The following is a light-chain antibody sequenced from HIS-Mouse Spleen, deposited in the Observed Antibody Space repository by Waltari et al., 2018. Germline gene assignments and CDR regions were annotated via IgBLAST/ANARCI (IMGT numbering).Light chain of an antibody. CDR1: QLPKKY. CDR3: YSTDSSGNHRV. CDR2: EDS. J-gene: IGLJ2*01. V-gene: IGLV3-10*01. Sequence: SYQLTQPPSVSVSPGQTARITCSGDQLPKKYAYWYQQKSGQAPVLVIYEDSKRPSGIPERFSGSSSGTMATLTISGAQVEDEADYYCYSTDSSGNHRVFGGGTKLTVL.